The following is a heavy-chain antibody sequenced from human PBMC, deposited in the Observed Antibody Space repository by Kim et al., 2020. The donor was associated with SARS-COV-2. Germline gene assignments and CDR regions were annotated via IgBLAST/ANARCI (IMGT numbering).Heavy chain of an antibody. V-gene: IGHV4-39*01. D-gene: IGHD2-15*01. Sequence: SETLSLTCTVSGGSISSSSYYWGWIRQPPGKGLEWIGSIYYSGSTYYNPSLKSRVTISVDTSKNQFSLKLSSVTAADTAVYYCARHLGWTNWFDPWGQGTLVTVSS. CDR1: GGSISSSSYY. J-gene: IGHJ5*02. CDR3: ARHLGWTNWFDP. CDR2: IYYSGST.